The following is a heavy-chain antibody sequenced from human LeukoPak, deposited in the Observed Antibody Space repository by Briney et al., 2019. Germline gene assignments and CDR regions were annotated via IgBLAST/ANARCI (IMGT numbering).Heavy chain of an antibody. CDR2: ISSSSSYT. Sequence: GGSLRLSCAASGFTFSDYYMSWIRQAPGKGPEWVSYISSSSSYTNYADSVKGRFTISRDNAKNSLYLQMNSLRAENTAVYYCARDREYYYDSSGYREIDYWGQGTLVTVSS. CDR1: GFTFSDYY. J-gene: IGHJ4*02. CDR3: ARDREYYYDSSGYREIDY. D-gene: IGHD3-22*01. V-gene: IGHV3-11*06.